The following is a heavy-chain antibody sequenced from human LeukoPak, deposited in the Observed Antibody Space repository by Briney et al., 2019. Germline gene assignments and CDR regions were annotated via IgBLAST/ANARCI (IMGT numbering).Heavy chain of an antibody. CDR3: ARDMGNSDYDMSDFDY. CDR2: INPNSGGT. J-gene: IGHJ4*02. CDR1: EYTFTGYY. Sequence: ASVKVSCKASEYTFTGYYIHWVRQAPGQGLEWMGRINPNSGGTNYAQKFQGRVTMTRDTSISTAYMEVSRLRSDDTAVYYCARDMGNSDYDMSDFDYWGQGTLVTVSS. V-gene: IGHV1-2*06. D-gene: IGHD5-12*01.